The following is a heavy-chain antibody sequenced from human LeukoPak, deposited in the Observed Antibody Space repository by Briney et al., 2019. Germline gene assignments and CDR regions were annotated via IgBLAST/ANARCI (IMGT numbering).Heavy chain of an antibody. CDR3: AKDGDCTNGVCYFDY. Sequence: GESLKISCKGSGYSFTSYWIGWVRQMPGKGLEWMGIIYPGDSNTRYSPSFQGQVTISADKSTSTAYLQWSSLKASDTAMYYCAKDGDCTNGVCYFDYWGQGTLVTVSS. CDR1: GYSFTSYW. J-gene: IGHJ4*02. D-gene: IGHD2-8*01. CDR2: IYPGDSNT. V-gene: IGHV5-51*01.